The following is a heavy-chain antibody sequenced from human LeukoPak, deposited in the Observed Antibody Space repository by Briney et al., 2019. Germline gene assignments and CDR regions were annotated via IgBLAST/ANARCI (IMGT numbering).Heavy chain of an antibody. V-gene: IGHV1-8*03. J-gene: IGHJ4*02. CDR1: GYTFTSYD. D-gene: IGHD3-10*01. CDR2: MNPNSGNT. Sequence: ASVKVSCKASGYTFTSYDINWVRQATGQGLEWMGWMNPNSGNTGYAQKFQGRVTITRNTSTSTAYMELSSLRSEDTAVYYCARSGYYGSGSYYNPLYYFDYWGQGTLVTVSS. CDR3: ARSGYYGSGSYYNPLYYFDY.